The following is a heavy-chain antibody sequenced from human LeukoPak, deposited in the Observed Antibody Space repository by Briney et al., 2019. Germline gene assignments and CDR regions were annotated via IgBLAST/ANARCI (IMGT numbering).Heavy chain of an antibody. CDR1: GFTFSSYA. J-gene: IGHJ4*02. V-gene: IGHV3-30*04. Sequence: GRSLRLSYAASGFTFSSYAMHWVRQAPGKGLEWVAVISYDGSNKYYADSVKGRFTISRDNSKNTLYLQMNSLRAEDTAVYYCARGEYSSGWLTFDYWGQGTLVTVSS. D-gene: IGHD6-19*01. CDR2: ISYDGSNK. CDR3: ARGEYSSGWLTFDY.